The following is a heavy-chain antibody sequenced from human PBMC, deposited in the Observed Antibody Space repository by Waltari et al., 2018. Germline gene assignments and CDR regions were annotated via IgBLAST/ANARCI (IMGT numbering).Heavy chain of an antibody. CDR1: GYTFNSYD. D-gene: IGHD6-13*01. V-gene: IGHV1-8*01. J-gene: IGHJ4*02. CDR2: MNPNSGNT. CDR3: ARAAGQAAVIDY. Sequence: QVQLVQSGAEVTKPGASVKVACKASGYTFNSYDCNWVRQATGQGLEWMGWMNPNSGNTGYAQKFQGRVTMTRNTSISTAYMELSSLRSEDTAVYYCARAAGQAAVIDYWGQGTLVTVSS.